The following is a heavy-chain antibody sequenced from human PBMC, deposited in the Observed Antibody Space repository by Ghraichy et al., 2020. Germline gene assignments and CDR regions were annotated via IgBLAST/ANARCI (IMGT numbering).Heavy chain of an antibody. CDR3: SHAYDSSGYPRGGAFDI. J-gene: IGHJ3*02. V-gene: IGHV2-5*01. CDR1: GFSLSTSGVG. CDR2: IYWNDDK. D-gene: IGHD3-22*01. Sequence: SGPTLVKPTQTLTLTCTFSGFSLSTSGVGVGWIRQPPGKALEWLALIYWNDDKRYSPSLKSRLTITKDTSKNQGVLTMTNMDPVDPATYYCSHAYDSSGYPRGGAFDIWGQGTMVTVSS.